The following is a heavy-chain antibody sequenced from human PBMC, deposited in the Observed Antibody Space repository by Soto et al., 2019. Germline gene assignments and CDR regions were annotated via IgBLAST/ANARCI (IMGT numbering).Heavy chain of an antibody. CDR1: GGSISSYY. Sequence: SETLSLTCTVSGGSISSYYWSWIRQPPGKGLEWIGYIYYSGSTNYNPSLKSRVTISVDTSKNQFSLKLSSVTAADTAVYYCARLKSARTYYYDSNGSQRAFDIWGQGTMVTVSS. CDR2: IYYSGST. V-gene: IGHV4-59*01. CDR3: ARLKSARTYYYDSNGSQRAFDI. J-gene: IGHJ3*02. D-gene: IGHD3-22*01.